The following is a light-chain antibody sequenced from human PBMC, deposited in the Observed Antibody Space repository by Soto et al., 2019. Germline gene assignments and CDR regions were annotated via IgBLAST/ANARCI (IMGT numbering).Light chain of an antibody. CDR1: QSVSSSY. J-gene: IGKJ1*01. CDR3: QQYGSSPQT. CDR2: GAS. V-gene: IGKV3-20*01. Sequence: EIVLTQSPGTLSLSPWERATPSCMASQSVSSSYLAWYQQKPGQAPRLLIYGASSRATGIPDRFSGSGSGTDFTLTISRLEPEDFAVYYCQQYGSSPQTFGQGTKVDI.